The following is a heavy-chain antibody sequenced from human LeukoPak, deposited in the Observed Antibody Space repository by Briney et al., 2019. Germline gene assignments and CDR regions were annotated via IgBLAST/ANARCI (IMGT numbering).Heavy chain of an antibody. V-gene: IGHV3-21*01. D-gene: IGHD1-14*01. J-gene: IGHJ4*02. Sequence: LRLSCAASQFTFSIYTMNWVRQAPGKGLEWVSSISSTSSNIYYADSVKGRFTISRDNAKNSLYLQMNNLRAEDTGVYYCAKDASRWSPEPFDYWGQGAPVTVSS. CDR1: QFTFSIYT. CDR2: ISSTSSNI. CDR3: AKDASRWSPEPFDY.